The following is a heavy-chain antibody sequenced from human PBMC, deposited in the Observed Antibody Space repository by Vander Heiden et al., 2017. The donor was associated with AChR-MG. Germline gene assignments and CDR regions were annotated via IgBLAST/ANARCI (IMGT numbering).Heavy chain of an antibody. CDR2: IKTEADGGAT. CDR1: GLPFNNAR. V-gene: IGHV3-15*01. CDR3: TTDSPLIMGDY. J-gene: IGHJ4*02. D-gene: IGHD3-16*01. Sequence: EVQPVESGGGLVKPGGSLRLSGPASGLPFNNARLSWVRPAPGNGVEWVGRIKTEADGGATDYAAPVKGRFTISRDDSKSTLYLQMNSLKTEDTAVYYCTTDSPLIMGDYWGQGTLVTVSS.